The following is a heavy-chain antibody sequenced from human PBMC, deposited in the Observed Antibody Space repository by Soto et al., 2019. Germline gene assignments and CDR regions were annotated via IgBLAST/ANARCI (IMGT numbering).Heavy chain of an antibody. Sequence: GSLRLSCAASGFTVSSNYMSWVRQAPGKGLEWVSVIYSGGKTDYADSVKGQFTISRDNSKRTVYLQMNSLRAEDTGVYYCARARDGYNFLYEPTWGQGTLVTVSS. J-gene: IGHJ4*02. D-gene: IGHD5-12*01. CDR3: ARARDGYNFLYEPT. CDR1: GFTVSSNY. V-gene: IGHV3-53*01. CDR2: IYSGGKT.